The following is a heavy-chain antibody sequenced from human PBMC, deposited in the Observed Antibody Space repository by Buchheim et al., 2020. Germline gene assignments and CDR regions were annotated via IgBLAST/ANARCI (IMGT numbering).Heavy chain of an antibody. Sequence: QVQLQESGPGLVNPSQTLSLTCTVSGGSITSGGYYWSWIRQHPGKGLEWIGHIYYTGSTHYNPSLKIRVAISVDTSKNQFSLKLSSVTAADTAVYYCARGYYDGSGYPAFDIWGQGT. CDR3: ARGYYDGSGYPAFDI. CDR1: GGSITSGGYY. D-gene: IGHD3-22*01. J-gene: IGHJ3*02. V-gene: IGHV4-31*03. CDR2: IYYTGST.